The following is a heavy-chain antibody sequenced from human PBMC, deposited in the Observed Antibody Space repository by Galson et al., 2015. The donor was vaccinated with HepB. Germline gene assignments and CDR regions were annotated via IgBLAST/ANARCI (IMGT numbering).Heavy chain of an antibody. J-gene: IGHJ6*02. D-gene: IGHD2-2*01. CDR2: ISSSSSYI. Sequence: SLRLSCAASGFTFSSYSMNWVRQAPGKGLEWVSSISSSSSYIYYADSVKGRFTISRDNAKNSLYLQMNSLRAEDTAVYYCARDFKGYCSSTGCSQESSLAYYYYGMDVWGQGTTVTVSS. V-gene: IGHV3-21*01. CDR3: ARDFKGYCSSTGCSQESSLAYYYYGMDV. CDR1: GFTFSSYS.